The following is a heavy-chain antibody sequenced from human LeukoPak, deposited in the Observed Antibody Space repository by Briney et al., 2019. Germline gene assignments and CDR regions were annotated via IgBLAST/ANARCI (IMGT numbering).Heavy chain of an antibody. CDR1: GYSFTSYW. V-gene: IGHV5-51*01. J-gene: IGHJ4*02. CDR2: IYPGDSDT. D-gene: IGHD3-3*01. CDR3: ARSISYDFWSGYYGY. Sequence: GESLKISCKGFGYSFTSYWIGWVRQMPGKGLEWMGIIYPGDSDTRYSPSFQGQVTISADKSISTAYLQWSSLKASDTAMYYCARSISYDFWSGYYGYWGQGTLVTVSS.